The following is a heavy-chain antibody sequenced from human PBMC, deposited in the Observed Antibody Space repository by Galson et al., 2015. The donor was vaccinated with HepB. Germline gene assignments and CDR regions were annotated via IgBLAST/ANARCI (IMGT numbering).Heavy chain of an antibody. CDR2: INHSGST. J-gene: IGHJ5*02. D-gene: IGHD2-2*01. V-gene: IGHV4-34*01. CDR1: GGSFSGYY. CDR3: ARAGRGYCSSTSCYKNWFDP. Sequence: LSLTCAVYGGSFSGYYWSWIRQPPGKGLEWIGEINHSGSTNYNPSLKSRVTISVDTSKNQFSLKLSSVTAADTAVYYCARAGRGYCSSTSCYKNWFDPWGQGTLVTVSS.